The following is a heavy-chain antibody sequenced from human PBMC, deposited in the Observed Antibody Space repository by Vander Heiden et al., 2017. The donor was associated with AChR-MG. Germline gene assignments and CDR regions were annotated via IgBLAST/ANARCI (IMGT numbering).Heavy chain of an antibody. CDR1: GGTFSSYA. CDR3: ARARYYYDSSGYYYYYYYYMDV. V-gene: IGHV1-69*01. D-gene: IGHD3-22*01. J-gene: IGHJ6*03. CDR2: IIPIFGTA. Sequence: QVQLVQSGAEVKKPGSSVKVSCQASGGTFSSYAISWVRQAPGQGLEWMGGIIPIFGTANYAQKFQGRVTMTADESTSTAYMELSSLRSEDTAVYYCARARYYYDSSGYYYYYYYYMDVWGKGTTVTVSS.